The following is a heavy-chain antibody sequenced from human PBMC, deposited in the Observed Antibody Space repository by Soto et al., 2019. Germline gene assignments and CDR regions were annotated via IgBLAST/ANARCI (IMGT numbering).Heavy chain of an antibody. CDR1: GFTFSNYA. Sequence: HPGGSLRLSCAASGFTFSNYAMSWVRQAPGGGLEWVSSMSGSSSTTYYADSVRGRFTISRDRSKNTLYLQMSSLRAEDTALYYCAKNQERELPRVIDFWGQGTLV. D-gene: IGHD1-7*01. CDR3: AKNQERELPRVIDF. V-gene: IGHV3-23*01. J-gene: IGHJ4*02. CDR2: MSGSSSTT.